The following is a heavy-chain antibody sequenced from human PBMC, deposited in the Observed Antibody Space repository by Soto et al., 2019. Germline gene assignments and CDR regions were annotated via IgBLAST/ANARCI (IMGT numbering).Heavy chain of an antibody. D-gene: IGHD6-13*01. CDR3: ARASSWYVHYYGMDV. J-gene: IGHJ6*02. CDR1: GFTFSSYA. Sequence: QPGGSLRLSCAASGFTFSSYAMHWVRQAPGKGLEYVSAISSNGGSTYYANSVKGRFTISRDNSKNTLYLQMGSLRAEDTAVYYCARASSWYVHYYGMDVWGQGTTVTVSS. V-gene: IGHV3-64*01. CDR2: ISSNGGST.